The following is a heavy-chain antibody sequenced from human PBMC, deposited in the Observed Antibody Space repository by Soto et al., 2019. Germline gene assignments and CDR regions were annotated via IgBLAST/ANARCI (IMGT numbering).Heavy chain of an antibody. D-gene: IGHD3-9*01. CDR3: ARLVAMNRDFEGSWLDP. CDR2: MSYNGYT. CDR1: DDSVTNYH. V-gene: IGHV4-59*08. Sequence: QLQLQESGPGLVKPSETLSLTCTVSDDSVTNYHWNWVRQSPGKGLEWIGHMSYNGYTVYNPSLASRVIISIDTYKNQVSLKLRSVTAADPAVYYCARLVAMNRDFEGSWLDPWVQGTLVIVSS. J-gene: IGHJ5*02.